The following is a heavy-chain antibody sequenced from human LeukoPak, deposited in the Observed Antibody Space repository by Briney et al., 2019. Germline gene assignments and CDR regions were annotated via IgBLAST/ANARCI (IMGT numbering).Heavy chain of an antibody. CDR1: GFTFSTYA. D-gene: IGHD6-6*01. CDR3: VKASSSSPQYNWFDA. V-gene: IGHV3-23*01. CDR2: VSGTGGRT. J-gene: IGHJ5*02. Sequence: GGSLRLSCAASGFTFSTYAMSWVRQAPGKGLEWVSVVSGTGGRTYYADFVKGRFTISRDNSKNTLYLQMNSLRAEDTALYYCVKASSSSPQYNWFDAWGQGTLVTVSS.